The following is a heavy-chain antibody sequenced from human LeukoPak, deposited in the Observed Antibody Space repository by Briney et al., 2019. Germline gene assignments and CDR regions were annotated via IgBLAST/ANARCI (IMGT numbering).Heavy chain of an antibody. V-gene: IGHV3-74*01. CDR2: INSDGSST. Sequence: PGGSLRLSCAASGLTFSGYWMSWVRQAPGKGLVWVSRINSDGSSTSYADSVKGRFTISRDNAKNTLYLQMNSLRAEDTAVYYCARGDVAVAGTIDYWGQGTLVTVSS. CDR3: ARGDVAVAGTIDY. CDR1: GLTFSGYW. J-gene: IGHJ4*02. D-gene: IGHD6-19*01.